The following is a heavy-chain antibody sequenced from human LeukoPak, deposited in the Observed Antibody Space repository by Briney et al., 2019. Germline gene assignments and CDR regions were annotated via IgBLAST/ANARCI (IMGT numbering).Heavy chain of an antibody. Sequence: PSETLSLTCTISGGSITGYYWSWLRQPPGKGLEWIGYIYYSGSTNYNPSLKSRVTISVDTSKNQFSLTLSSVTAADTAVYYCASGWYDAGGDHHWGQGTLVTVSS. D-gene: IGHD6-19*01. CDR1: GGSITGYY. CDR2: IYYSGST. V-gene: IGHV4-59*01. J-gene: IGHJ5*02. CDR3: ASGWYDAGGDHH.